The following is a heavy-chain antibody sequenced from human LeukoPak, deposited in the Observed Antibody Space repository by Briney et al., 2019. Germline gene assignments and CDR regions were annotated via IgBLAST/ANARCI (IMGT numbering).Heavy chain of an antibody. V-gene: IGHV1-46*01. J-gene: IGHJ6*03. D-gene: IGHD4-11*01. CDR2: INPSGGST. Sequence: GASVKVSCKASGYTFTSYYMHWVRQAPGQGLEWMGIINPSGGSTSYAQKFQGRVTMTRDMSTSTVYMELSSLRSEDTAVYYCARDHWGTVTTGCYYYYYMDVWGKGTTVTVSS. CDR3: ARDHWGTVTTGCYYYYYMDV. CDR1: GYTFTSYY.